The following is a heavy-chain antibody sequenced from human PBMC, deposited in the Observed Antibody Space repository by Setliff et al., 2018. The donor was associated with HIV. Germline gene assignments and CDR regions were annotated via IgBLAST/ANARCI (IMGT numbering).Heavy chain of an antibody. CDR2: IHHSGST. V-gene: IGHV4-38-2*01. Sequence: SETLSLTCAVSGYSISSGYYWGWIRQPPGKGLEWIGSIHHSGSTYNNPSLKSRVTITVDTSKNQFSLKLTSVTAADTAVYYCARTLRAAAMGYFDYWGQGTLVTVSS. CDR1: GYSISSGYY. CDR3: ARTLRAAAMGYFDY. D-gene: IGHD5-18*01. J-gene: IGHJ4*02.